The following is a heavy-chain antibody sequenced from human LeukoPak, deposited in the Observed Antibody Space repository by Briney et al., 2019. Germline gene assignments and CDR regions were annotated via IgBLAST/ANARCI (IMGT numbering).Heavy chain of an antibody. V-gene: IGHV4-34*11. J-gene: IGHJ4*02. Sequence: SETLSLTCAVYGGSFSGYYWSWIRQPPGKGLEWIGYIYYSGSTNYNPSLKSRVTISVDTSKNQFSLKLTSVTAADTAVYYCARDLYSSSWPTLDYWGQGSLVTVSS. D-gene: IGHD6-13*01. CDR2: IYYSGST. CDR3: ARDLYSSSWPTLDY. CDR1: GGSFSGYY.